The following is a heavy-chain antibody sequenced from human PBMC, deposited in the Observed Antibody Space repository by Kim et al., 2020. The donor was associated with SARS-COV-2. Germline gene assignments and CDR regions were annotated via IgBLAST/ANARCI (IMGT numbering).Heavy chain of an antibody. V-gene: IGHV4-59*13. Sequence: SETLSLTCTVSGGSMADKFFSWIRQSPGKGLEWIGFVDHSGSTSYNASLKTRVIMSVDTSKNQFSLKLSSVTAADTAVYYCARDKGFCSTTSCFNDAF. CDR1: GGSMADKF. CDR2: VDHSGST. D-gene: IGHD2-2*01. CDR3: ARDKGFCSTTSCFNDAF. J-gene: IGHJ3*01.